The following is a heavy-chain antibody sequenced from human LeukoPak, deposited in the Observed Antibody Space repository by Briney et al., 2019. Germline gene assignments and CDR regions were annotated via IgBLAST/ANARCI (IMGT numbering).Heavy chain of an antibody. CDR2: ISGSGGFT. D-gene: IGHD1-26*01. J-gene: IGHJ4*02. CDR1: GFTFSSYG. CDR3: AKDTFRRPYSGSQSH. V-gene: IGHV3-23*01. Sequence: PGGSLRLSCAASGFTFSSYGMNWVRQAPGKGLEWVSAISGSGGFTYYADSVKGRFTISRDNSKNTLYLQMNSLRAEDTAVYYCAKDTFRRPYSGSQSHWGQGTLVTVSS.